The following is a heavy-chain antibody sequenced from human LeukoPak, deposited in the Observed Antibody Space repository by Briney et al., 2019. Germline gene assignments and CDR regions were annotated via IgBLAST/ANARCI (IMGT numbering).Heavy chain of an antibody. CDR3: AKVGGATVTPRNRLYYFDY. CDR2: ISGSGGST. J-gene: IGHJ4*02. CDR1: GVTFSSYA. Sequence: PGGSLRLSCAASGVTFSSYAMSWVRQAPGKGLEWVSAISGSGGSTYYADSVKGRFTISRDNSKNTLYLQMNSLRAEDTAVYYCAKVGGATVTPRNRLYYFDYWGQGTLVTVSS. V-gene: IGHV3-23*01. D-gene: IGHD4-17*01.